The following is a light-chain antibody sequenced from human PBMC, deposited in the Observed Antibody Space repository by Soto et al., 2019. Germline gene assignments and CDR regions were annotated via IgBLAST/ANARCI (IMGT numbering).Light chain of an antibody. CDR1: KIGRRT. CDR2: DDS. V-gene: IGLV3-21*02. J-gene: IGLJ3*02. CDR3: QVWHSHSDHPV. Sequence: SYELTQPPSVSVAPGQTAKITCAGDKIGRRTVHGYQQKPGQAPVLVVYDDSGRPSGIPERFTGSNSGNTATLTISRVEAEDEADYHCQVWHSHSDHPVFVGGTKLTVL.